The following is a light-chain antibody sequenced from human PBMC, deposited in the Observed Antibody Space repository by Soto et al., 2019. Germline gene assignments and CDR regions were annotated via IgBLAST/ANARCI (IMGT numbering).Light chain of an antibody. CDR2: GAS. CDR1: QSVGTY. CDR3: QQYNDWPRT. J-gene: IGKJ1*01. Sequence: EIVMTQSPATLSVSPGERATLSCRASQSVGTYLAWYQQKPGQAPRLLIYGASTRAAGISPRFSGGGSGTEFTLTISSLQSEDFAVYYCQQYNDWPRTFGQGTKVE. V-gene: IGKV3-15*01.